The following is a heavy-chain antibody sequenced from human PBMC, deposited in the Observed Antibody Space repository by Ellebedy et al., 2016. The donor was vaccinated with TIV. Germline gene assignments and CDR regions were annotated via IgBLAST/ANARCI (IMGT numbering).Heavy chain of an antibody. V-gene: IGHV4-59*02. CDR3: ARRIETGGAPQNNWLDP. J-gene: IGHJ5*02. CDR1: GTSVTSYS. CDR2: VFYSGDT. Sequence: SETLSLTXSVSGTSVTSYSWHWTRQPPGKGLEWIGCVFYSGDTKYNPSLQGRVTISLDTSNNQFSLKLTSVTAADTAVYYCARRIETGGAPQNNWLDPWGQGTLVTVSS. D-gene: IGHD2-21*01.